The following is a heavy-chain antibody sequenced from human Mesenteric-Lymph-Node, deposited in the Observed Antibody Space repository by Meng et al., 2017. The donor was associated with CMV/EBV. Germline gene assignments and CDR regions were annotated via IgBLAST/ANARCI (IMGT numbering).Heavy chain of an antibody. D-gene: IGHD2-2*01. CDR2: IKQDGSEK. CDR1: GFTFSSYW. CDR3: AKDPLGYCSSTSCSYFFDY. J-gene: IGHJ4*02. V-gene: IGHV3-7*01. Sequence: GESLKISCAASGFTFSSYWMSWVRQAQGKGLEWVANIKQDGSEKYYVDSVKGRFIISRDNAKNSLYLQMNSLRAEDTAVYYCAKDPLGYCSSTSCSYFFDYWGQGTLVTVSS.